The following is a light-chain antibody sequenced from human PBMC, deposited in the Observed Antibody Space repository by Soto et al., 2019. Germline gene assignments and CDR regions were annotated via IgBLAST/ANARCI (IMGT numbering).Light chain of an antibody. V-gene: IGKV1-9*01. CDR1: QGISSF. CDR2: AAS. CDR3: QQLNSYPPT. J-gene: IGKJ5*01. Sequence: DIPMTQSPSSLSASVGDRVTITCRASQGISSFLAWYQQKPGKAPKLIIYAASTLQSGVPSRFSGSGSGTDFTLTISSLQPEDVAVYYCQQLNSYPPTFGQGTRLEIK.